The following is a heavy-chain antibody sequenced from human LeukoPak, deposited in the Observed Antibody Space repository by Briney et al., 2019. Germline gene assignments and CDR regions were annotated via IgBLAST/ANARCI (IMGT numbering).Heavy chain of an antibody. V-gene: IGHV3-21*01. CDR1: GFTFSSYS. CDR2: ISSSSRYI. CDR3: ARLAAAYHFDY. Sequence: GGSLRLSCAASGFTFSSYSMNRVRQAPGKGLEWVSSISSSSRYIYYADSVKGRFTISRDNAKNSLYLQMNSLRAEDTAVYYCARLAAAYHFDYWGQGTLVTVSS. D-gene: IGHD6-13*01. J-gene: IGHJ4*02.